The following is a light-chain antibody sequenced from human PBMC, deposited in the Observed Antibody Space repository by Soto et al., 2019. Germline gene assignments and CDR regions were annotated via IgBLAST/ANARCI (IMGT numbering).Light chain of an antibody. CDR3: QQRSNWPLT. CDR2: DAS. J-gene: IGKJ4*01. CDR1: QSVNTY. V-gene: IGKV3-11*01. Sequence: EIVLTQSPATLSLSPGERATLSCRASQSVNTYLAWYRQKPGQAPRLLIYDASNRATGIPARFSGSGSGTDFTLTISSLEPEDFAVYYCQQRSNWPLTFGGGTKLEIK.